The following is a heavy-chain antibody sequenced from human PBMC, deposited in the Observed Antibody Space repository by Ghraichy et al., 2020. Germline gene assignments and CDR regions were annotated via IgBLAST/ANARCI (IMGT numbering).Heavy chain of an antibody. J-gene: IGHJ4*02. CDR2: IYGRGST. V-gene: IGHV3-53*01. Sequence: GGSLRLSCVASGFTVSSNYMNWVRQAPGQGLEWVSVIYGRGSTFYADSVKGRFTISRDSSKNTVYLQMNSLRGEDTAVYYCARGPPTGSYYRPPVYFDYWGQGTLVPVSS. D-gene: IGHD1-26*01. CDR1: GFTVSSNY. CDR3: ARGPPTGSYYRPPVYFDY.